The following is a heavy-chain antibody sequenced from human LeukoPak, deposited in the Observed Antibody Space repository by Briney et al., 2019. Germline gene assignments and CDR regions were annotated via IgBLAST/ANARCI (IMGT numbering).Heavy chain of an antibody. J-gene: IGHJ6*02. V-gene: IGHV1-46*01. D-gene: IGHD1-14*01. Sequence: ASVKVSCKASGYTFTSYYMHWVRQAPGQGLEWMGIINPSGGSTSYAQKFQGRVTMTRDTSTSTVYMELSSLRSEDTAVYYCARVSFEDGIPEYYYYGMDVWGQGTTVTVSS. CDR2: INPSGGST. CDR3: ARVSFEDGIPEYYYYGMDV. CDR1: GYTFTSYY.